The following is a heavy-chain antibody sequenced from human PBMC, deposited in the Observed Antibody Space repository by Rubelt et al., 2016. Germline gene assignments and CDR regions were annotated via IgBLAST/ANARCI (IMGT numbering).Heavy chain of an antibody. CDR1: GFTFSNAW. V-gene: IGHV3-33*06. CDR2: IWSDGSKK. J-gene: IGHJ4*02. D-gene: IGHD5-18*01. Sequence: VQLVESGGGLVKPGGSLRLSCAATGFTFSNAWMSWVRQAPGKGLEWVALIWSDGSKKYYADSVKGRFTISKDSSKDTLYLQMNSLRVEDTAVYYCAKGSSRGYTYTFLDHWGQGALVTVSS. CDR3: AKGSSRGYTYTFLDH.